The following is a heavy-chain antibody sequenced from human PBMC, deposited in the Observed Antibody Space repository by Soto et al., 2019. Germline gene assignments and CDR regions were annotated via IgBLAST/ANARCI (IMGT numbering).Heavy chain of an antibody. J-gene: IGHJ6*02. CDR2: IIPIFGTA. Sequence: QVQLVQSGAEVKKPGSSVKVSCKASGGTFSGYAISWVRQAPGQGLEWMGGIIPIFGTANYAQKFQGRVTITADESTSTAYMELSSLRSEDTAVYYCASTLNYDILTGYSPYYYYYGMDVWGQGTTVTVSS. CDR3: ASTLNYDILTGYSPYYYYYGMDV. V-gene: IGHV1-69*12. CDR1: GGTFSGYA. D-gene: IGHD3-9*01.